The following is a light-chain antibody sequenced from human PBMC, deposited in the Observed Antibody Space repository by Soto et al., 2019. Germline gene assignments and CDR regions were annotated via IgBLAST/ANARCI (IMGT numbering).Light chain of an antibody. CDR1: QSINTY. Sequence: DIQMTQSPSSLSASVGDKVTITCRASQSINTYLSWYQKKPGEPPNLLLYTSSSLRSGVPSRFSGSGSGTDFTLTISSLQTEDFATYYCQQTYTTPWTFGQGTKVEIK. J-gene: IGKJ1*01. CDR2: TSS. CDR3: QQTYTTPWT. V-gene: IGKV1-39*01.